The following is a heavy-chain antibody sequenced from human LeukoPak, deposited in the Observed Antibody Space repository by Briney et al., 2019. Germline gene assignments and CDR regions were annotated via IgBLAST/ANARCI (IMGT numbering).Heavy chain of an antibody. CDR2: IYHSGST. CDR1: GGSFSGYY. CDR3: ARGRVGKGYSGYVLSPPSNWFDP. Sequence: SETLSLTCAVYGGSFSGYYWGWIRQPPGKGLEWIGSIYHSGSTYYNPSLKSRVTISVDTSKIQFSLKLSSVTAADTAVYYCARGRVGKGYSGYVLSPPSNWFDPWGQGTLVTVSS. V-gene: IGHV4-38-2*01. J-gene: IGHJ5*02. D-gene: IGHD5-12*01.